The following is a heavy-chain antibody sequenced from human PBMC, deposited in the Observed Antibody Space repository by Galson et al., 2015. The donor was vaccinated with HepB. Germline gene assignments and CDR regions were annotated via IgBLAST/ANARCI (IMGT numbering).Heavy chain of an antibody. Sequence: SLRLSCAASGFTFSSYAMSWVRQVPGKGLEWVSGISGSSGSTYYADSVKGRFTISGDNSKNTLYLQMNSLRAEDTAVYYCAAWWGPYWFFDLWGRGTLVTVSS. D-gene: IGHD2-15*01. CDR3: AAWWGPYWFFDL. CDR2: ISGSSGST. V-gene: IGHV3-23*01. J-gene: IGHJ2*01. CDR1: GFTFSSYA.